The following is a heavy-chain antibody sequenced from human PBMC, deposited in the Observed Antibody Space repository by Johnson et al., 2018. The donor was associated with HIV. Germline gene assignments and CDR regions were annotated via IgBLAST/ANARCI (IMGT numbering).Heavy chain of an antibody. Sequence: VQLVESGGGLVQPGGSLRLSCAASGFIFGSYDMSWVRQTPGQGLEWVPGINWNGGSTGYAEFVRGRFTITRDNSENTVYLQMDSLRAGDTAVYYWASHKGQQYDTLDIWGQGTVVTVSS. CDR1: GFIFGSYD. CDR2: INWNGGST. D-gene: IGHD4-11*01. V-gene: IGHV3-23*04. CDR3: ASHKGQQYDTLDI. J-gene: IGHJ3*02.